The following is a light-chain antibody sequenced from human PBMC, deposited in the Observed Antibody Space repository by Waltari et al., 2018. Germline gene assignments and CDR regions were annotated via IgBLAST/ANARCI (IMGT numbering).Light chain of an antibody. Sequence: QSALTQPASVSGSPGQSITISCTGTSRDVGYSNIVSWYQQHPGKAPNLIFYELNTSPSGLSIRVSGSKSGDTATLTMSGRQAEDEADYYCCSYTGSSWIFGGGTKLTVL. CDR1: SRDVGYSNI. V-gene: IGLV2-23*02. J-gene: IGLJ2*01. CDR3: CSYTGSSWI. CDR2: ELN.